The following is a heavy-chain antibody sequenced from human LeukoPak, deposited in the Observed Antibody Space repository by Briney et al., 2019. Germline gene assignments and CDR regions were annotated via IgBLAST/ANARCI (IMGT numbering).Heavy chain of an antibody. D-gene: IGHD3-22*01. CDR3: ASSSTGWDYYDSSGYYAFDY. J-gene: IGHJ4*02. Sequence: SETLSLTRTVSGGSISSYSWSWIRQPPGKGLEWIGYIYYSGSTNYNPSLKSRVTISVDTSKNQFSLKLSSVTAADTAVYYCASSSTGWDYYDSSGYYAFDYWGQGTLVTVSS. V-gene: IGHV4-59*08. CDR1: GGSISSYS. CDR2: IYYSGST.